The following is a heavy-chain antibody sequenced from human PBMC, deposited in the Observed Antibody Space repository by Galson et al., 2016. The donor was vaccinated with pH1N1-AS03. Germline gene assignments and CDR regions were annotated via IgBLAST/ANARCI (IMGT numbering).Heavy chain of an antibody. CDR3: AKTVFTDAFDI. J-gene: IGHJ3*02. CDR1: GGSISSRDHY. CDR2: IYYSVNS. V-gene: IGHV4-39*01. Sequence: SETLSLTCTVSGGSISSRDHYWVWIRQTPGKGLEWIGHIYYSVNSYYNPSLKSRVNFSVDTSKNQFSLKLASVTAADTAVYYCAKTVFTDAFDIWSPGTRVSVSS. D-gene: IGHD4-11*01.